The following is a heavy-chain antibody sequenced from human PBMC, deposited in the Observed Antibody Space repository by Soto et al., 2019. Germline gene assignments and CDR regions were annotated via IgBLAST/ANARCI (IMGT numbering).Heavy chain of an antibody. Sequence: QVQLVQSGAEVKKPGSSVKVSCKASGGTFSSYAISWVRQAPGQWLEWMGGIIPIFGTANYAQKFQGRVTITADESTSTAYMELSSLRSEDTAVYYCARHGYYDSSGYYFPFDYWGQGTLVTVSS. D-gene: IGHD3-22*01. CDR2: IIPIFGTA. CDR1: GGTFSSYA. CDR3: ARHGYYDSSGYYFPFDY. J-gene: IGHJ4*02. V-gene: IGHV1-69*12.